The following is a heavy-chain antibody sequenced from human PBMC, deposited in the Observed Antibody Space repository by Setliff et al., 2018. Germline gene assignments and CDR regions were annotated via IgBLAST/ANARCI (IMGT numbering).Heavy chain of an antibody. Sequence: PSETLSLTCSLSGDSISSSSYHWGWIRQSPGKGLEWIGNIYYNGDTNRNPSLKSRVTVSVDTSRDWFSLSLSSVTAADTAIYYCARVRVVQGYYEFDHWGQGTLVTVSS. CDR2: IYYNGDT. J-gene: IGHJ4*02. V-gene: IGHV4-39*07. CDR3: ARVRVVQGYYEFDH. D-gene: IGHD3-3*01. CDR1: GDSISSSSYH.